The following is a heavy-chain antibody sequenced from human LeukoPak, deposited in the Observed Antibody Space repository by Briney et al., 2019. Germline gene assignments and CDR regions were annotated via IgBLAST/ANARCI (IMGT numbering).Heavy chain of an antibody. CDR3: ARDAEVLRYFDWEYYFDY. CDR1: GFTFSSYS. D-gene: IGHD3-9*01. Sequence: PGGSLRLSCAASGFTFSSYSMNWVRQAPGKGLEWVSSISSSSSYIYYADSVKGRFTISRDNAKNSLYLQMNSLRAEDTAVYYCARDAEVLRYFDWEYYFDYWGQGTLVTVSS. CDR2: ISSSSSYI. V-gene: IGHV3-21*01. J-gene: IGHJ4*02.